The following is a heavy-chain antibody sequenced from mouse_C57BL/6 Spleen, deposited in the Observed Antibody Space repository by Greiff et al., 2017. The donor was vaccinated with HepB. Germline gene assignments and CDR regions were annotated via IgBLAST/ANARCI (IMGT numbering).Heavy chain of an antibody. CDR3: ARCYYSNLYAMDY. V-gene: IGHV1-80*01. CDR2: IYPGDGDT. D-gene: IGHD2-5*01. CDR1: GYAFSSYW. J-gene: IGHJ4*01. Sequence: QVQLQQSGAELVKPGASVKISCKASGYAFSSYWMNWVKQRPGKGLEWIGQIYPGDGDTNYNGKFKGKATLTADKSSSTAYMQLSSLTSEDSAVYFCARCYYSNLYAMDYWGQGTSVTVSS.